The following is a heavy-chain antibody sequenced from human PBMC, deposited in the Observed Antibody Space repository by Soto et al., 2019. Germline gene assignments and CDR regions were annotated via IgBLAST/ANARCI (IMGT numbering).Heavy chain of an antibody. CDR1: GFTFSNYT. D-gene: IGHD2-15*01. Sequence: EVQLLESGGGLVQPGGSLRLSCAASGFTFSNYTMTWVRQAPGKGLEWVSAVTGSSHSTSYADSVRGRFTISRDNSKNTLYLQLSSLRAEDTAIYYCARNPARTTPYFDYWGRGTLVTVSS. V-gene: IGHV3-23*01. CDR3: ARNPARTTPYFDY. CDR2: VTGSSHST. J-gene: IGHJ4*02.